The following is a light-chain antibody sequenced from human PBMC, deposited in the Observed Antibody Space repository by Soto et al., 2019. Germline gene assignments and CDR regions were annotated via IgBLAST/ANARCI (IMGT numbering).Light chain of an antibody. CDR1: QSISSDY. V-gene: IGKV3-20*01. J-gene: IGKJ1*01. CDR3: QQYGSSPWT. Sequence: EVVLPQSPDPLSLSPAETSTLSYRASQSISSDYLVWYQQKPGQAPRLLIYGASSRATGIPDRFSGSGSGTDFTLTISRLEPEDFAVYYCQQYGSSPWTFGQGTKVDI. CDR2: GAS.